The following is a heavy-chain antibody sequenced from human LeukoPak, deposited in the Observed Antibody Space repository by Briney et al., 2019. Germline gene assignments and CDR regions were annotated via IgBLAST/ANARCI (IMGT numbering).Heavy chain of an antibody. Sequence: SETLSLTCTVSGGSVSSGSYYWSWIRQPPGKGLEWIGYIYYSGSTNYNPSLKSRVTISVDTSRNQFSLKLSSVTAADTAVYYCARYSNYVRYYYYYGMDVWGQGTTVTVSS. CDR2: IYYSGST. CDR1: GGSVSSGSYY. CDR3: ARYSNYVRYYYYYGMDV. D-gene: IGHD4-11*01. V-gene: IGHV4-61*01. J-gene: IGHJ6*02.